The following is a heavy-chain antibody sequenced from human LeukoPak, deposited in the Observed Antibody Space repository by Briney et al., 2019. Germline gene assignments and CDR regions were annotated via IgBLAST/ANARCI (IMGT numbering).Heavy chain of an antibody. CDR2: ISGSGRTM. Sequence: PGGSLRLSCAASGFTFSSYEMNWVGQAPGKGLEWVSYISGSGRTMSYADSVKGRFTISRDNAKNSLYLQMNSLRVEDTAVYHCARGGLYGYDVFDYWGQGTLVTVSS. J-gene: IGHJ4*02. CDR3: ARGGLYGYDVFDY. D-gene: IGHD5-12*01. V-gene: IGHV3-48*03. CDR1: GFTFSSYE.